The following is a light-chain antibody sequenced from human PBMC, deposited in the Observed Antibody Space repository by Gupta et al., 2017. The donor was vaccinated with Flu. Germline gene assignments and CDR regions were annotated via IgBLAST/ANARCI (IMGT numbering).Light chain of an antibody. V-gene: IGKV3-20*01. J-gene: IGKJ5*01. Sequence: EIVLTQSPGTLSLSPGERATLSCRASQSVSSSYLAWYQQKPGQAPRLLIYGASSRATGIPDRFSGSGSGTDFTLTISRLEPEDFAVYYCQQYGSSHGHFGQGTRLEIK. CDR2: GAS. CDR3: QQYGSSHGH. CDR1: QSVSSSY.